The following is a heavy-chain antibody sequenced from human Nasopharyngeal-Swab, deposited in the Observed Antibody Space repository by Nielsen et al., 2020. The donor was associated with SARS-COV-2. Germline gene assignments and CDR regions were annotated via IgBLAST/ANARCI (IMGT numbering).Heavy chain of an antibody. V-gene: IGHV4-59*01. CDR3: ARDSSGWHY. CDR1: GGSIKSYY. Sequence: SETLTLTCTVSGGSIKSYYWSWVRQPPGKGLEWIGNFFYSGTPNHNPSLKSRVTISVDALRNQFSLRLNSVTSADTAMYYCARDSSGWHYWGQGTLVTVSS. CDR2: FFYSGTP. D-gene: IGHD6-19*01. J-gene: IGHJ4*02.